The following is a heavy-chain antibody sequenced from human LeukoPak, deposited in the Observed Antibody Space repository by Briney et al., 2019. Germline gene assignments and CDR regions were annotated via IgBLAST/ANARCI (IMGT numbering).Heavy chain of an antibody. CDR1: GYTFTSYD. CDR2: MNPNSGNT. Sequence: ASVKVSCKASGYTFTSYDINWVRQATGQGLEWMGWMNPNSGNTGYAQKFQGRVTMTRNTSISTAYMELSSPRSEDTAVYYCARGFGGVAAAGHDFDYWGQGTLVTVSS. J-gene: IGHJ4*02. CDR3: ARGFGGVAAAGHDFDY. V-gene: IGHV1-8*01. D-gene: IGHD6-13*01.